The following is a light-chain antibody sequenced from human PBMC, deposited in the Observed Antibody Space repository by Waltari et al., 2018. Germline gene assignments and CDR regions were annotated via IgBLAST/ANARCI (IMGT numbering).Light chain of an antibody. V-gene: IGKV3-15*01. CDR3: QQYSTWPPWT. CDR2: GAS. CDR1: QSVNSN. J-gene: IGKJ1*01. Sequence: EIVTTQSPATLSVSPGDRATLSCRASQSVNSNLAWYQQKPGQAPRLLVFGASTRATGIPARFTGSGSGTEFTLTISSLQSEDFAVYYCQQYSTWPPWTFGQGTKVEIK.